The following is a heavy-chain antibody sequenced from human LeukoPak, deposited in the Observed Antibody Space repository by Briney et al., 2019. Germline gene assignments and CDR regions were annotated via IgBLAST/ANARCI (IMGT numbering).Heavy chain of an antibody. V-gene: IGHV4-59*01. CDR1: GGSISSYY. CDR2: IYYSGGT. CDR3: PRAIRYEAFDI. J-gene: IGHJ3*02. Sequence: PSQTLSLTCTVAGGSISSYYWSWIRQPPGKGLEWIGYIYYSGGTNYNPSLKSRVTISVDTSKNQFSLKLSSVTAADTAVYYCPRAIRYEAFDISGQGTMVTVSS. D-gene: IGHD3-3*02.